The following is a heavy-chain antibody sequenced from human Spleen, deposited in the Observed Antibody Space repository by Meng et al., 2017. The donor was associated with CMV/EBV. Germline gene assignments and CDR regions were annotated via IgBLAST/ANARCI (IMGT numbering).Heavy chain of an antibody. Sequence: SETLSLTCTVYVDSFSGYYWSWIRQPPGKGLEWIGEINHSGSTNYNPSLKSRVTISVDTSKNQFSLKLSSVTAADTAVYYCASLPITAAVRAYWGQGTLVTVSS. CDR2: INHSGST. D-gene: IGHD6-13*01. CDR1: VDSFSGYY. V-gene: IGHV4-34*01. J-gene: IGHJ4*02. CDR3: ASLPITAAVRAY.